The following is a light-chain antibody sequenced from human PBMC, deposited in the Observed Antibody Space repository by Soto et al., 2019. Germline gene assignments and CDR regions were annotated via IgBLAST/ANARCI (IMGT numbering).Light chain of an antibody. CDR3: QKYNTNGT. CDR1: RSISTR. Sequence: DIQMTQSPTTLSASVGDRVTIACRASRSISTRLAWYQQKPGKVPKVLSYKASSLESGVPARFSGSGSGTEFTRTISSLQPDDFATYYCQKYNTNGTFGQWTQVEIK. CDR2: KAS. V-gene: IGKV1-5*03. J-gene: IGKJ1*01.